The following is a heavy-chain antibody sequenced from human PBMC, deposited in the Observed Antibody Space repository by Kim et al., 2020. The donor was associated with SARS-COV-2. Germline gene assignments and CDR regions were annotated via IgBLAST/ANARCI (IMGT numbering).Heavy chain of an antibody. Sequence: GESLKISCKGSGYSFTSYWISWVRQMPGKGLEWMGRIDPSDSYTNYSPSFQGHVTISADKSISTAYLQWSSLKASDTAMYYCARHKGAFDWLLDYWGQGTLVTVSS. CDR3: ARHKGAFDWLLDY. CDR1: GYSFTSYW. V-gene: IGHV5-10-1*01. J-gene: IGHJ4*02. CDR2: IDPSDSYT. D-gene: IGHD3-9*01.